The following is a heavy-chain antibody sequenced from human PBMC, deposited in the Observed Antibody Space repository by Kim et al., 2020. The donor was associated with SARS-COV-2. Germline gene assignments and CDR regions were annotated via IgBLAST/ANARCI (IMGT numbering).Heavy chain of an antibody. V-gene: IGHV4-31*02. D-gene: IGHD2-8*01. CDR3: ARDLNDVNAFDI. J-gene: IGHJ3*02. Sequence: YYNQSLKSRVTISVDTSKNQFTLKLSSVTAADTAVYYCARDLNDVNAFDIWGQGTMVTVSS.